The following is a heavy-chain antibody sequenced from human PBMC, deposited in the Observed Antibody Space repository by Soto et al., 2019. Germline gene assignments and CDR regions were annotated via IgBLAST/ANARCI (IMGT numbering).Heavy chain of an antibody. CDR1: GDPISSSKW. CDR3: ARLNRDYYYYGMDV. V-gene: IGHV4-4*02. CDR2: IDQSGIT. Sequence: PSETLSLTCAVSGDPISSSKWWTWVRQTPGKGLEWIGKIDQSGITNYNPSLESRVTILKDNSKNQLSLKLTSVTAVDSAVYYCARLNRDYYYYGMDVWGQGATVTVSS. J-gene: IGHJ6*02.